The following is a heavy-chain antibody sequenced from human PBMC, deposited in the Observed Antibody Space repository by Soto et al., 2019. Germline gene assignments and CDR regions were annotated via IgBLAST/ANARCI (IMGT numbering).Heavy chain of an antibody. CDR3: ARGLGLYCSGGSCYHNDAFDI. CDR2: INHSGST. J-gene: IGHJ3*02. V-gene: IGHV4-34*01. CDR1: CVSFLGSY. D-gene: IGHD2-15*01. Sequence: SGTLSLTCADHCVSFLGSYLGWIRQTRGWGLEWIGEINHSGSTNYNPSLKSRVTISVDTSKNQFSLKLSSVTAADTAVYYCARGLGLYCSGGSCYHNDAFDIWXQGTMVS.